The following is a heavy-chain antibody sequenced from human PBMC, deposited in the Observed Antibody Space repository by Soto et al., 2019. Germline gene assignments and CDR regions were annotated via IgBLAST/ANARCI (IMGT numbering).Heavy chain of an antibody. CDR1: GYSFTSYW. CDR3: ARHPLTGSHYGGAFDI. CDR2: IDPSDSYT. J-gene: IGHJ3*02. D-gene: IGHD1-26*01. Sequence: GESLKISCKGSGYSFTSYWISWVRQMPGKGLEWMGRIDPSDSYTNYSPSFQGHVTISADKSISTAYLQWSSLKASDTAMYYCARHPLTGSHYGGAFDIWGQGTMVTVSS. V-gene: IGHV5-10-1*01.